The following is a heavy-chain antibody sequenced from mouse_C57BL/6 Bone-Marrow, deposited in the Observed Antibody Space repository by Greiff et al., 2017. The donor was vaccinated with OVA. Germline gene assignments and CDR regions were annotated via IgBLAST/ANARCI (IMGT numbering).Heavy chain of an antibody. J-gene: IGHJ1*03. V-gene: IGHV5-15*01. CDR2: ISNLAYSI. CDR3: ARGRYFDV. Sequence: EVKVVESGGGLVQPGGSLKLSCAASGFTFSDYGMAWVRQAPRKGPEWVAFISNLAYSIYYADTVTGRFTISRENAKNTLYLEMSSLRSEDTAMYYCARGRYFDVWGTGTTVTVSS. CDR1: GFTFSDYG.